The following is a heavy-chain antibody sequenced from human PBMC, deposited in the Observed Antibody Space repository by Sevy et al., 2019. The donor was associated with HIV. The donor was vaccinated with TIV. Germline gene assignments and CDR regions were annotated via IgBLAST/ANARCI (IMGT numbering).Heavy chain of an antibody. CDR3: SKGYSSSWSYSEYFHQ. Sequence: GGSLRLSCAASGFTFDDHAMHWVRQAPGKGLEWVSSISWSSGSIAYADSVKGRFIISRDNAKNSLYLQMNSLRTDDTAFYYCSKGYSSSWSYSEYFHQWGQGTLVTVSS. CDR1: GFTFDDHA. V-gene: IGHV3-9*01. J-gene: IGHJ1*01. CDR2: ISWSSGSI. D-gene: IGHD6-13*01.